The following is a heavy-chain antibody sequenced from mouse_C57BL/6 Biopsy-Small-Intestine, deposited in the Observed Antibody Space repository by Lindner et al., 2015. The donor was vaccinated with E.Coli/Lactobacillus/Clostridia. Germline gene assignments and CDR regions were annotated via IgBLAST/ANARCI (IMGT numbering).Heavy chain of an antibody. D-gene: IGHD2-3*01. CDR3: ARDDYIDY. CDR1: GYGISTSW. J-gene: IGHJ2*01. Sequence: VQLQESGPELVKPGASVKISCKASGYGISTSWMNWVKQRPGKGLEWIGRIFPGDGDTNYNGKFKVKATLTADKSSSTAYMQLSSLTSEDSAVYFCARDDYIDYWGQGTTLTVSS. CDR2: IFPGDGDT. V-gene: IGHV1-82*01.